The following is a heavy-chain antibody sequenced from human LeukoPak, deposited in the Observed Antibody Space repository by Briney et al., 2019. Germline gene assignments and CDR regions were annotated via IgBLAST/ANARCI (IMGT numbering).Heavy chain of an antibody. Sequence: SETLSLTCTVSGGSISSYYWSWIRQPPGKGLEWIGSIYYSGSTYYNPSLKSRVTISVDTSKNQFSLKLSSVTAADTAVYYCARHSPTTFGGVIATYFDYWGQGTLVTVSS. CDR3: ARHSPTTFGGVIATYFDY. D-gene: IGHD3-16*02. J-gene: IGHJ4*02. V-gene: IGHV4-59*05. CDR1: GGSISSYY. CDR2: IYYSGST.